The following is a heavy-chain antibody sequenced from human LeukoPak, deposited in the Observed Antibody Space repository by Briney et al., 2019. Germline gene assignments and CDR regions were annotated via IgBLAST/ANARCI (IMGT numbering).Heavy chain of an antibody. CDR1: GFTFSDYY. J-gene: IGHJ4*02. D-gene: IGHD3-22*01. CDR2: ISSSGSTI. V-gene: IGHV3-11*01. CDR3: AGQDDSSGYYGD. Sequence: GGSLRLSCAASGFTFSDYYMSWIRQAPGKGLERVSYISSSGSTIYYADSVKGRFTISRDNAKNSLYLQMNSLRAEDTAIYYCAGQDDSSGYYGDWGQGTLVTVSS.